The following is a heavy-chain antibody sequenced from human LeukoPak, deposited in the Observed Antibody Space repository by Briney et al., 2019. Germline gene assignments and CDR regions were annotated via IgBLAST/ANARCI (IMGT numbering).Heavy chain of an antibody. CDR2: ISSNNGNR. J-gene: IGHJ3*02. Sequence: ASVKVSCKASGYTFSNYGITWVRQAPGQGLEWMGWISSNNGNRKYAQKFQGRVTMTTDTSTSTAYMELRSLRSEDTAVYYCARGVVAVQDAFHIWGQGTMVTVSS. CDR1: GYTFSNYG. CDR3: ARGVVAVQDAFHI. V-gene: IGHV1-18*01. D-gene: IGHD3-22*01.